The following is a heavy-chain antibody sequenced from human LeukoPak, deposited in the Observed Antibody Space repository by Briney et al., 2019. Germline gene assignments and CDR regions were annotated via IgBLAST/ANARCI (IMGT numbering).Heavy chain of an antibody. CDR1: GYTFSSYY. Sequence: ASVKVSCKASGYTFSSYYMHWVRQAPGQGLEWMGIINPSGGSTSYAQKFQGRVTMTRDTSTSTVYMELSSLRSEDTAVYYCAREYCTNGVCYTRGNWFDPWGQGTLVTVSS. V-gene: IGHV1-46*01. J-gene: IGHJ5*02. D-gene: IGHD2-8*01. CDR2: INPSGGST. CDR3: AREYCTNGVCYTRGNWFDP.